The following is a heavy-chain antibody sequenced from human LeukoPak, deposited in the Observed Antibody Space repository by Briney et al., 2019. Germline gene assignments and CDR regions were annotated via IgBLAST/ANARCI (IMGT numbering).Heavy chain of an antibody. Sequence: GGSLRLSCAASGFTFSSYAMSWVRQAPGQGLEWVSAISGSGGSTYYADSVKGRFTISRDNSKSTLYLQMNSLRAEDAAVYYCARQLGYCSDGSCYFDYWGQGTLVTVSS. J-gene: IGHJ4*02. CDR3: ARQLGYCSDGSCYFDY. D-gene: IGHD2-15*01. CDR1: GFTFSSYA. CDR2: ISGSGGST. V-gene: IGHV3-23*01.